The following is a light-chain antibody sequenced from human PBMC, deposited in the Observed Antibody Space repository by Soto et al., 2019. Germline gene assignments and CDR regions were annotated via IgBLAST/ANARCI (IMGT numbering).Light chain of an antibody. CDR1: RSDVGGYDD. J-gene: IGLJ2*01. V-gene: IGLV2-11*01. CDR2: DVI. Sequence: QSVLTQPRSVSGSPGQSVTISCTGTRSDVGGYDDVSWYQQYPGKAPKLMIYDVIKRPSGVPDRFSGSKSGNTASLTISGLQAEDEADYYCCSYAGSYNVVFGGGTKVTVL. CDR3: CSYAGSYNVV.